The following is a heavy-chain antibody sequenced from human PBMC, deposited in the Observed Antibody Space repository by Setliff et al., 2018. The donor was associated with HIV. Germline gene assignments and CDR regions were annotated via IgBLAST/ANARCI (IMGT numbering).Heavy chain of an antibody. V-gene: IGHV4-31*03. CDR3: ARQYYDYVWGTYRSQYYFDN. J-gene: IGHJ4*02. D-gene: IGHD3-16*02. CDR1: GGSITSGGYY. Sequence: KTSETLSLTCTVSGGSITSGGYYWSWIRQHPGKGLEWIGYIFYSGSTYYNPSLKSRITISIDTSKNQFSLRLSAVTAADTAVYYCARQYYDYVWGTYRSQYYFDNWGQGTLVTVSS. CDR2: IFYSGST.